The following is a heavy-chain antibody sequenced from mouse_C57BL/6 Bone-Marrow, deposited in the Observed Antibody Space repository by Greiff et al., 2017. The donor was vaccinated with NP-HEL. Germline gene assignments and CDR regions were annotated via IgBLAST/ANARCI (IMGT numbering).Heavy chain of an antibody. CDR3: ARGGDGYYHY. D-gene: IGHD2-3*01. Sequence: VQLQQSGPELVKPGASVKISCKASGYTFTDYYMNWVKQSHGKSLEWIGDINPNNGGTSYNQKFKGKATLTVDKSSSTAYMELRSLTSEDSAVYYCARGGDGYYHYWGQGTTLTVSS. CDR2: INPNNGGT. CDR1: GYTFTDYY. V-gene: IGHV1-26*01. J-gene: IGHJ2*01.